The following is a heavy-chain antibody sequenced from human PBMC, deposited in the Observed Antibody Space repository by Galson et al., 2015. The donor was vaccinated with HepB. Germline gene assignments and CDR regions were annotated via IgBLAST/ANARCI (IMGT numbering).Heavy chain of an antibody. CDR3: AGSGYSYGSKRPLNAFDI. Sequence: QSGAEVKKPGESLKISCKGSGYSFTSYWIGWVRQMPGKGLEWMGIINPGDSDTRYSPSFQGQVTISADKSISTAYLQWSSLKASDTAMYYCAGSGYSYGSKRPLNAFDIWGQGTMVTVSS. J-gene: IGHJ3*02. CDR1: GYSFTSYW. V-gene: IGHV5-51*03. D-gene: IGHD5-18*01. CDR2: INPGDSDT.